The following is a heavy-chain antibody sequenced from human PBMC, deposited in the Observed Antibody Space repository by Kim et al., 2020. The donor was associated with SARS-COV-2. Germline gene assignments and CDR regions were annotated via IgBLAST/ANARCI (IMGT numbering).Heavy chain of an antibody. J-gene: IGHJ4*02. Sequence: GGSLRLSCAASGSGFTFSNAWMSWVRQAPGKGMEWVGRIKSKVNGETTEYAAPVKGRFTISRDDSITTSFLQMNSLESEDTAVYYCTMHKTAGTLGHWGQGTLVTVSS. D-gene: IGHD6-13*01. V-gene: IGHV3-15*01. CDR2: IKSKVNGETT. CDR1: GSGFTFSNAW. CDR3: TMHKTAGTLGH.